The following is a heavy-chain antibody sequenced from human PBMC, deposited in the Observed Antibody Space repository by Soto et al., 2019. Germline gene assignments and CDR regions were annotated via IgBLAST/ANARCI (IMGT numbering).Heavy chain of an antibody. CDR3: ASPVIYGSGSYYTDNWFDP. CDR2: ISYDGSNK. D-gene: IGHD3-10*01. J-gene: IGHJ5*02. CDR1: GFTFSSYA. V-gene: IGHV3-30-3*01. Sequence: QVQLVESGGGVVQPGRSLRLSRAASGFTFSSYAMHWVRQAPGKGLEWVAVISYDGSNKYYADSVKGRFTISRDNSKNTLYLQMNSLRAEDTAVYYCASPVIYGSGSYYTDNWFDPWGQGTLVTVSS.